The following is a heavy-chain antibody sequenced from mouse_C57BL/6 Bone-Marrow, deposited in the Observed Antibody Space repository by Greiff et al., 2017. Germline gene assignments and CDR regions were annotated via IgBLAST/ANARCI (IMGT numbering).Heavy chain of an antibody. CDR2: IRNKANNHAT. CDR3: TRPITTVVATRVYYYAMDY. Sequence: DVMLVESGGGLVQPGGSMKLSCAASGFTSSDAWMDWVRQSPEKGLEWVAEIRNKANNHATYYAESVKGRFTISRDDSKSSVYLQMNSLRAEDTGIYYCTRPITTVVATRVYYYAMDYWGQGTSVTVSS. D-gene: IGHD1-1*01. V-gene: IGHV6-6*01. CDR1: GFTSSDAW. J-gene: IGHJ4*01.